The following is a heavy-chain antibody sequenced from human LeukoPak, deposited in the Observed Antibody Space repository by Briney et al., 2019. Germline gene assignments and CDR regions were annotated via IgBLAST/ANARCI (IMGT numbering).Heavy chain of an antibody. V-gene: IGHV4-38-2*01. D-gene: IGHD2-2*01. CDR1: GYSISSGYY. Sequence: SETLSLTCAVSGYSISSGYYWGWIRQPPGKGVEWIGSIYHSGSTYYNPSLKSRVTISVDTSKNQFSLKLSSVTVADTAVYYCARHGKDIVVAYFDYWGQGTLVTVSS. CDR2: IYHSGST. CDR3: ARHGKDIVVAYFDY. J-gene: IGHJ4*02.